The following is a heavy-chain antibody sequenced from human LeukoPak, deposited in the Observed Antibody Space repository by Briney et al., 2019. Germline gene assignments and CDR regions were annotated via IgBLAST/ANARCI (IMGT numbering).Heavy chain of an antibody. CDR2: IGSGTTTK. D-gene: IGHD6-6*01. Sequence: HTGGSLRLSCAASGFSFSSYTMNWVRQAPGKGLEWVSHIGSGTTTKYYADSVKGRFTISRDNSKNTLYLQMNSLRAEDTAVYYCAKGAAARLHYYYYMDVWGKGTTVTVSS. CDR3: AKGAAARLHYYYYMDV. J-gene: IGHJ6*03. CDR1: GFSFSSYT. V-gene: IGHV3-48*01.